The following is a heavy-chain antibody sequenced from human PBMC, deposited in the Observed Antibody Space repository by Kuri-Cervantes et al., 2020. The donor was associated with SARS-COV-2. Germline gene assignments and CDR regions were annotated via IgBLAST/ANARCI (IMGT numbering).Heavy chain of an antibody. Sequence: GESLKISCAASGFTLNNAWMGWVRQAPGTGLEWVGRITSKTDGGTIDYTAPVEGRFTISRDDSKNTLYLQLNNLKTEDTAVYYCTTSLVAGGFDYWGPGTLVTVSS. CDR3: TTSLVAGGFDY. J-gene: IGHJ4*02. CDR2: ITSKTDGGTI. V-gene: IGHV3-15*01. CDR1: GFTLNNAW.